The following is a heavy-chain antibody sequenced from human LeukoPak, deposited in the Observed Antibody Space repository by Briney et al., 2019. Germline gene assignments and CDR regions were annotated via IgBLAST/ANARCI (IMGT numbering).Heavy chain of an antibody. CDR1: GFTFSSYG. Sequence: GGSLRLSCAASGFTFSSYGMHWVRQAPGKELEWVAVIWYDGSNKYYADSVKGRFTISRDNSKNTLYLQMNSLRAEDTAVYYCASLQDIVVVVAATPGEDYWGQGTLVTVSS. CDR3: ASLQDIVVVVAATPGEDY. V-gene: IGHV3-33*01. CDR2: IWYDGSNK. D-gene: IGHD2-15*01. J-gene: IGHJ4*02.